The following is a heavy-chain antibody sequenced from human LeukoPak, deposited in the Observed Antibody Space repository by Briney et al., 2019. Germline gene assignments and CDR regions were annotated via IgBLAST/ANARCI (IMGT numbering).Heavy chain of an antibody. Sequence: ASVKVSCKASGYTFTNYHINWVRQAPGQGLEWMGWINPNTGDRGYAQKFQGRVSISSDTSISTAYMELGSPRPDDTAVYFCARTTSLTASGYDYWGQGTLVTVSS. D-gene: IGHD4-17*01. V-gene: IGHV1-8*03. CDR2: INPNTGDR. CDR3: ARTTSLTASGYDY. CDR1: GYTFTNYH. J-gene: IGHJ4*02.